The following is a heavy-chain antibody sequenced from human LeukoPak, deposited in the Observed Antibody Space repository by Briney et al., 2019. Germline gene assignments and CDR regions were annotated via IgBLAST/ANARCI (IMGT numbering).Heavy chain of an antibody. Sequence: SVKVSCKACRRTFSSYAISWVRQAPGQGLEWMGRIIPIFGTANYAQKFQGRVTITTDESTSTAYMELSSLRSEDTAVYYCARDTPYYDSSGYPYWGQGTLVTVSS. CDR1: RRTFSSYA. CDR2: IIPIFGTA. D-gene: IGHD3-22*01. V-gene: IGHV1-69*05. J-gene: IGHJ4*02. CDR3: ARDTPYYDSSGYPY.